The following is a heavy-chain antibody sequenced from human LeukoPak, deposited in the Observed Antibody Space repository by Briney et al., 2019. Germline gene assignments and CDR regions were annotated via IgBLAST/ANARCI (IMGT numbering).Heavy chain of an antibody. V-gene: IGHV3-33*06. J-gene: IGHJ4*02. CDR3: AKYLPVYGDYPQGLDY. D-gene: IGHD4-17*01. CDR2: IWYDGSNK. CDR1: GFTFSSYG. Sequence: GGSLRLSCAASGFTFSSYGMHWVRQAPGKGLEWVAVIWYDGSNKYYADSVKGRFTISRDNSKNTLYLQMNSLRAADTAVYYCAKYLPVYGDYPQGLDYWGQGTLVTVSS.